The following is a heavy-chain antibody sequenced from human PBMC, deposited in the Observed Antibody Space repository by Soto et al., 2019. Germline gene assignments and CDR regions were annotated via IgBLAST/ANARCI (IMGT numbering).Heavy chain of an antibody. CDR2: IIPIFGTA. Sequence: GASVKVSCKASGGTFSSYAISWVRQAPGQGLEWMGGIIPIFGTANYAQKFQGRVTITADESTSTAYMELSSLRSEDTAVYYCARELSGSFHFDYWGQGTLVTVSS. J-gene: IGHJ4*02. V-gene: IGHV1-69*13. CDR1: GGTFSSYA. CDR3: ARELSGSFHFDY. D-gene: IGHD1-26*01.